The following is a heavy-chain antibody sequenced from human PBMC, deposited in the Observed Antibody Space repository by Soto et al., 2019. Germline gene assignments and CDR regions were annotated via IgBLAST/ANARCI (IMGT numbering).Heavy chain of an antibody. CDR3: ARAKWLVQGGNYYYGMDV. CDR2: TYYRSKWYN. V-gene: IGHV6-1*01. Sequence: SQTLSLTCAISGDSFSSNNAAWNWIRQSPSRGLEWLGRTYYRSKWYNDYAVSVKSRITINPDTSKNQFSLQLNSVTPEDTAVYYCARAKWLVQGGNYYYGMDVWGQGTTVTVSS. D-gene: IGHD6-19*01. J-gene: IGHJ6*02. CDR1: GDSFSSNNAA.